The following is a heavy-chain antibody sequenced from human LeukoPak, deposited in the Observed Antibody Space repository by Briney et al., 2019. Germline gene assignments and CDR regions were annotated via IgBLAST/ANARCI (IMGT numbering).Heavy chain of an antibody. CDR1: GYPFTNYW. CDR2: IWPDDSDT. D-gene: IGHD2-2*01. Sequence: GESLKISFQGSGYPFTNYWVAWVRPMPGKGLEWVGSIWPDDSDTRYSPSFRGQVTFSADNSISTAFLQWSSLKASDTAIYFCARLADTTCWGQGTLVTVSS. V-gene: IGHV5-51*01. CDR3: ARLADTTC. J-gene: IGHJ4*02.